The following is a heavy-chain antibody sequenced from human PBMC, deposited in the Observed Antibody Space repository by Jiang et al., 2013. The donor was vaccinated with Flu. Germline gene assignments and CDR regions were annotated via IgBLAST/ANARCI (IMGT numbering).Heavy chain of an antibody. CDR1: GFTFSSYA. CDR2: ISYDGSNK. D-gene: IGHD6-6*01. CDR3: ARDPLIAARPGYFDY. V-gene: IGHV3-30*04. Sequence: SLRLSCAASGFTFSSYAMHWVRQAPGKGLGWVAVISYDGSNKYHADSVKGRFTISRDNSKNTLYLQMNSLRAEDTAVYYCARDPLIAARPGYFDYWGQGTLVTVSS. J-gene: IGHJ4*02.